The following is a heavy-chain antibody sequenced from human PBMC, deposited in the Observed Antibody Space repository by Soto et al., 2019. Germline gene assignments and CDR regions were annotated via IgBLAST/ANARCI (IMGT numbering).Heavy chain of an antibody. CDR3: ATALGTSAWFDY. CDR2: IRAHNGET. J-gene: IGHJ4*02. Sequence: ASVKVSCKASAYTSTHYGITWVRQAPGQGLEWMGWIRAHNGETKFARKFQDRVTMTTDPSSSTVFMDLRTLTSDDTAVYYCATALGTSAWFDYWGQGTLVTVSS. V-gene: IGHV1-18*01. CDR1: AYTSTHYG. D-gene: IGHD6-19*01.